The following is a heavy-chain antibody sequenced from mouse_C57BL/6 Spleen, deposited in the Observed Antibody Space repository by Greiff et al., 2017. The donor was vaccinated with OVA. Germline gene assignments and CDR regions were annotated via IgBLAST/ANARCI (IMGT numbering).Heavy chain of an antibody. CDR2: IRLKSDNYAT. V-gene: IGHV6-3*01. J-gene: IGHJ1*03. CDR3: TGLGPWYFDV. CDR1: GFTFSNYW. D-gene: IGHD4-1*01. Sequence: EVKLVESGGGLVQPGGSMKLSCVASGFTFSNYWMNWVRQSPEKGLEWVAQIRLKSDNYATHYAESVKGRFTISRDDSKSSVYLQMNNLRAEDTGIYYCTGLGPWYFDVWGTGTTVTVSS.